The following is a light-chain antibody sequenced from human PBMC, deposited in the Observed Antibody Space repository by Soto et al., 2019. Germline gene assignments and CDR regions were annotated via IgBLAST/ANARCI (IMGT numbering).Light chain of an antibody. V-gene: IGKV4-1*01. Sequence: DIVMTQSQDSLAVSLGERTNINCRSRQSVLHRSKRKNYLAWYQQKAGQPPKLLISWESTRESGVPDRFSGSGSGTDFTLTISSLQAEDVATYYCQQYYSGRTVGQVTKVEIK. CDR3: QQYYSGRT. J-gene: IGKJ1*01. CDR1: QSVLHRSKRKNY. CDR2: WES.